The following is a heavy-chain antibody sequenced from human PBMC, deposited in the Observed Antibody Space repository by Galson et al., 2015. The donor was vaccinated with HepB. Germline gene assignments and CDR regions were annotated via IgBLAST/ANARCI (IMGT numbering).Heavy chain of an antibody. CDR3: ARSESSSWPNYGMDV. J-gene: IGHJ6*02. D-gene: IGHD6-13*01. V-gene: IGHV5-51*01. CDR2: IYPGDSDT. CDR1: GYSFTSYW. Sequence: QSGAEVKKPGESLKISCKGSGYSFTSYWIGWVRQMPGKGLEWMGIIYPGDSDTRYSPSFQGQVTISADKSISTAYLQWSSLKASDTAMYYCARSESSSWPNYGMDVWGQGTTVTVSS.